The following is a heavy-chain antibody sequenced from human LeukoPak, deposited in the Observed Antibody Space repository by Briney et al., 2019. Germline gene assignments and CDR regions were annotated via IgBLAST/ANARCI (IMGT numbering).Heavy chain of an antibody. D-gene: IGHD3-16*01. CDR3: ARDGGVAGTDY. J-gene: IGHJ4*02. V-gene: IGHV4-59*01. Sequence: SETLSLTCTVSGGSISSYYWSWIRQPPGKGLEWIGYIYYSGSTNYNPSLKSRAAISADTPRTQFSLTLSSVTAADTAVYYCARDGGVAGTDYWGQGTLVTVSS. CDR2: IYYSGST. CDR1: GGSISSYY.